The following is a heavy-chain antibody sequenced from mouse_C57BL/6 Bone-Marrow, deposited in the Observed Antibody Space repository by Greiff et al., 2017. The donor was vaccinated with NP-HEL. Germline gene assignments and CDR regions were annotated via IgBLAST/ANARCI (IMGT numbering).Heavy chain of an antibody. Sequence: QVQLQQPGAELVMPGASVKLSCKASGYTFTSYWMHWVKQRPGQGLEWIGEIDPSDSYTNYNQKFKGKSTLTVDKSSSTAYMQLSSLTSEDSAVYYCARGDYDYDPYYFDYWGQGTTHTVSS. V-gene: IGHV1-69*01. CDR2: IDPSDSYT. J-gene: IGHJ2*01. CDR3: ARGDYDYDPYYFDY. CDR1: GYTFTSYW. D-gene: IGHD2-4*01.